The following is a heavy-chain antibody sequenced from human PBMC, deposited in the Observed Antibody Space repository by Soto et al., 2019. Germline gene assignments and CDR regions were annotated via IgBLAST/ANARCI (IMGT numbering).Heavy chain of an antibody. CDR3: ARWRLNLGCFDP. J-gene: IGHJ5*02. D-gene: IGHD3-16*01. CDR1: GGSISSSNYY. CDR2: IYYRGST. Sequence: QLQLQESGPGLVKPSETLSLICTVYGGSISSSNYYWGWIRQPPGKGLEWIGSIYYRGSTYYNPSLKSRRTIAGVTAKNQFSLNLISVTAADTAVYYCARWRLNLGCFDPWGQGTLVAVSS. V-gene: IGHV4-39*01.